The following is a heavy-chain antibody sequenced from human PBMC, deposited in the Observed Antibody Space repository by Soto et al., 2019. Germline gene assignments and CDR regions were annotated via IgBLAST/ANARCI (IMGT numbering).Heavy chain of an antibody. CDR2: ISGSGGST. V-gene: IGHV3-23*01. Sequence: WGSLRLSCAASGFTFSSYAMSWVRQAPGKGLEWVSAISGSGGSTYYADSVKGRFTISRDNSKNTLYLQMNSLRAEDTAVYYCAKAQYGSSTYFDYWGQGTLVTVSS. CDR3: AKAQYGSSTYFDY. D-gene: IGHD6-13*01. CDR1: GFTFSSYA. J-gene: IGHJ4*02.